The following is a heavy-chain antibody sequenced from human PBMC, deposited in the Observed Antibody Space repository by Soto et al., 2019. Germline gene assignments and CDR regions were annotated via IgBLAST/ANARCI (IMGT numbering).Heavy chain of an antibody. J-gene: IGHJ4*02. V-gene: IGHV3-23*01. CDR3: AKISSGWYSHFDY. CDR2: ISGSGGST. CDR1: GFTFSSYA. D-gene: IGHD6-19*01. Sequence: EVQLLESGGGLVQPGGSLRLSCAASGFTFSSYAMSWVRQAPGKGLEWVSAISGSGGSTYYADSVKGRFTISRDTSKNTLYLQMNSLRAEDTAVYYCAKISSGWYSHFDYWGQGTLVTVSS.